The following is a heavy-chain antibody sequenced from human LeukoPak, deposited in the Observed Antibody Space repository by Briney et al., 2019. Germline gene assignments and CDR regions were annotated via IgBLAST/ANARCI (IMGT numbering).Heavy chain of an antibody. D-gene: IGHD3-22*01. Sequence: SKTLSLTCTVSGGSISSSSYYWGWIRQPPGKGLEWIGSIYYSGSTYYNPSLKSRVTISVDTSKNQFSLKLSSVTAADTAVYYCARPFDSSGYYAYWGQGTLVTVSS. CDR1: GGSISSSSYY. CDR2: IYYSGST. V-gene: IGHV4-39*01. J-gene: IGHJ4*02. CDR3: ARPFDSSGYYAY.